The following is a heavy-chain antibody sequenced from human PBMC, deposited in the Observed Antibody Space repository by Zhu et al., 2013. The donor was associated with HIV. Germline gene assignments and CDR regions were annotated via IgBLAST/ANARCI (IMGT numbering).Heavy chain of an antibody. CDR2: IYSGGST. D-gene: IGHD3-22*01. J-gene: IGHJ6*02. V-gene: IGHV3-53*02. CDR3: ARDRGDYYDSSGYYSYYYGMDV. Sequence: VQLVETGGGLIQPGGSLRLSCAASGFTVSSNYMSWVRQAPGKGLEWVSVIYSGGSTYYADSVKGRFTISRDNSKNTLYLQMNSLRAEDTAVYYCARDRGDYYDSSGYYSYYYGMDVWGQGTTVTVSS. CDR1: GFTVSSNY.